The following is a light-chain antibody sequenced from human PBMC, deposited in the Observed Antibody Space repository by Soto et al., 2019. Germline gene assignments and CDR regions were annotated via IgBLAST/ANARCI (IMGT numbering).Light chain of an antibody. CDR1: NVGTKN. CDR2: DDS. V-gene: IGLV3-21*02. J-gene: IGLJ3*02. Sequence: SYELTQSPSVSVAPGQTARITCGGNNVGTKNVHWFQQKPGQAPVLVVYDDSVRPSRIPERFSGSNSGDTATLTISRVEDGDEADYYCQVWDTSGDHWVFGGGTKLTVL. CDR3: QVWDTSGDHWV.